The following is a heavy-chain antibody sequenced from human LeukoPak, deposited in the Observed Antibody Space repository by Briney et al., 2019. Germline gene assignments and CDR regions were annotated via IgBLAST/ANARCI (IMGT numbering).Heavy chain of an antibody. CDR1: GITFSSYA. V-gene: IGHV3-23*01. J-gene: IGHJ4*02. CDR3: AKAVGYCTNGVCYTGGDY. Sequence: GGSLRLSCAASGITFSSYAMSWVRQAPGKGLEWVSVISGNGGGTYYADSVKGRFTISRYNSKNTLYLQMNSLRAEDTAVYYCAKAVGYCTNGVCYTGGDYWGQGTLVTVSS. CDR2: ISGNGGGT. D-gene: IGHD2-8*01.